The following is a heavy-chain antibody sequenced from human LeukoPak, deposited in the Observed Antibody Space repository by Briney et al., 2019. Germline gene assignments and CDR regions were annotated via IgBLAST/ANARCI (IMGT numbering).Heavy chain of an antibody. CDR1: GFSFSSYW. J-gene: IGHJ3*02. V-gene: IGHV3-7*01. CDR2: IKQDGSEK. CDR3: ARQDYDILTGYWGYAFDI. Sequence: GGSLRLSCTASGFSFSSYWMSWVRQAPGKGLEWVANIKQDGSEKYYVDSVKGRFTISRDNAKNSLYLQMNSLRAEDTAAYYCARQDYDILTGYWGYAFDIWGQGTMVTVSS. D-gene: IGHD3-9*01.